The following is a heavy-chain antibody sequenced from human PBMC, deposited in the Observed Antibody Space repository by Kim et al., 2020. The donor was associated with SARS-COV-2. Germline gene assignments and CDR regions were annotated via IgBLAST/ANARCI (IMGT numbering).Heavy chain of an antibody. D-gene: IGHD6-13*01. CDR2: INPNSGGT. CDR3: ARARFHSRVQGDQQLVRGGWFDP. V-gene: IGHV1-2*06. J-gene: IGHJ5*02. Sequence: ASVKVSCKASGYTFTGYYMHWVRQAPGQGLEWMGRINPNSGGTNYAQKFQGRVTMTRDTSISTAYMELSRLRSDDTAVYYCARARFHSRVQGDQQLVRGGWFDPWGQGTLVTVSS. CDR1: GYTFTGYY.